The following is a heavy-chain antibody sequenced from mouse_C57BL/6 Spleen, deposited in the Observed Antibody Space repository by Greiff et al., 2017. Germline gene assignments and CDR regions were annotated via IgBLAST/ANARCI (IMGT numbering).Heavy chain of an antibody. CDR3: ARGGGGSSPWFAY. V-gene: IGHV1-4*01. J-gene: IGHJ3*01. D-gene: IGHD1-1*01. Sequence: QVQLQQSGAELARPGASVKMSCKASGYTFTSYTMHWVKQRPGQGLEWIGYINPSSGYTKYNQKFKDKATLTADKSSSTAYMQLSSLTSEDSAVDYCARGGGGSSPWFAYWGQGTLVTVSA. CDR1: GYTFTSYT. CDR2: INPSSGYT.